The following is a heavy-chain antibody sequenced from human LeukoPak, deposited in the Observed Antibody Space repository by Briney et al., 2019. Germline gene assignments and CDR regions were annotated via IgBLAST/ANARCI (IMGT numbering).Heavy chain of an antibody. Sequence: GGSLRLSCAASGFTFSTYTMNWVRQAPGKGLEWVSSISSRSSYIYYADSVKGRFTISRDNSKNTLYLQMNSLRAEDTAVYYCASEIIFGSFDYWGQGTLVTVSS. CDR1: GFTFSTYT. D-gene: IGHD3-3*01. V-gene: IGHV3-21*01. J-gene: IGHJ4*02. CDR2: ISSRSSYI. CDR3: ASEIIFGSFDY.